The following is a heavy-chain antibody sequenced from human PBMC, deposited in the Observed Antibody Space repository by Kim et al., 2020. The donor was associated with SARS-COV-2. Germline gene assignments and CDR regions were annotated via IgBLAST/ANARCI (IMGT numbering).Heavy chain of an antibody. V-gene: IGHV5-51*01. D-gene: IGHD6-13*01. J-gene: IGHJ6*02. CDR3: ARPRYSTSWYGMDV. CDR1: GFYFSNYW. CDR2: IYAGDSQT. Sequence: GESLKISCEGYGFYFSNYWIAWVRQMPGKGLEWMGMIYAGDSQTRYSPSFQGQVTISVDKSNGTAYLQWSSLQASDTAKYYCARPRYSTSWYGMDVWGQGPTVTVSS.